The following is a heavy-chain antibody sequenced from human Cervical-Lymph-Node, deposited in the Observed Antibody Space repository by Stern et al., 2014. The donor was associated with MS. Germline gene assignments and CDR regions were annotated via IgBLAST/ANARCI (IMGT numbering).Heavy chain of an antibody. Sequence: QLVQSGAEVERPGASVKVSCKASGYTFTAYFLHWVRQAPGQGLEWLGWISPKTGSATYAQKFQDRVTMNRDPSINTGYMEVSSLRSDDTAVYYCARDRGSYSDYGGQGPLVAVPS. J-gene: IGHJ4*02. CDR1: GYTFTAYF. D-gene: IGHD1-26*01. CDR2: ISPKTGSA. CDR3: ARDRGSYSDY. V-gene: IGHV1-2*02.